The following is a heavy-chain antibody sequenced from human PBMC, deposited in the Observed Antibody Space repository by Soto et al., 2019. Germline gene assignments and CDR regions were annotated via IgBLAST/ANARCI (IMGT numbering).Heavy chain of an antibody. CDR3: AKDPTLYCTSTSCYAEDY. CDR1: GFTFSSYA. CDR2: ISGSGVST. V-gene: IGHV3-23*01. Sequence: EVQLLESGGGLVQPGGSLRLSCAASGFTFSSYAMSWVRQTPGKGLEWVSAISGSGVSTYYADTVKGRFTIYRDNSKNTLYLQMNSLRAEDTAVYYCAKDPTLYCTSTSCYAEDYWGQGTLVTVSS. J-gene: IGHJ4*02. D-gene: IGHD2-2*01.